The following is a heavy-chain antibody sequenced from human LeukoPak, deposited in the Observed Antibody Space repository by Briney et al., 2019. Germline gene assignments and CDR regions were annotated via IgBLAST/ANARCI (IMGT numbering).Heavy chain of an antibody. Sequence: SVKVSCKASGGTFSSYAISWVRQAPGQGLEWMGRIIPILGIANYAQKFQGRVTITADKSTSTAYMELSSLRSEDTAVYYCARDDGYSGYVGFDYWGQGTLVTVSS. CDR1: GGTFSSYA. V-gene: IGHV1-69*04. CDR2: IIPILGIA. D-gene: IGHD5-12*01. CDR3: ARDDGYSGYVGFDY. J-gene: IGHJ4*02.